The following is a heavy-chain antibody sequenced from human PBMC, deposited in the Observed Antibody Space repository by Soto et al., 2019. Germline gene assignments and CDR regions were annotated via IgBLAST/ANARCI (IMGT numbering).Heavy chain of an antibody. J-gene: IGHJ5*02. D-gene: IGHD3-3*02. Sequence: EMQLVQSGAEVKKPGESLKISCKGSGYSFSTYWIGWLRQMPGKGLEWMGIIYPGDFDTRSSPSFHDQLTIPADKSINTSYLHGSGLKDSDTALYYCAGTTPSNAWGQGSLVTVTS. V-gene: IGHV5-51*03. CDR2: IYPGDFDT. CDR3: AGTTPSNA. CDR1: GYSFSTYW.